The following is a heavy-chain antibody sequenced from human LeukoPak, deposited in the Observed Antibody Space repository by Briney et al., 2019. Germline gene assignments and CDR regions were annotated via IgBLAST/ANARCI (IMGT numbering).Heavy chain of an antibody. J-gene: IGHJ4*02. D-gene: IGHD4-11*01. Sequence: SETLSLTCTVSGGSISSYYWSWIRQPPGKGLEWIGYIYYSGSTNYNPSLKSRVTISVDTSKNQFSLKLSSVTAAGTAVYYCARLSNLRCFEIYWGQGTLVTVSS. CDR2: IYYSGST. CDR3: ARLSNLRCFEIY. V-gene: IGHV4-59*08. CDR1: GGSISSYY.